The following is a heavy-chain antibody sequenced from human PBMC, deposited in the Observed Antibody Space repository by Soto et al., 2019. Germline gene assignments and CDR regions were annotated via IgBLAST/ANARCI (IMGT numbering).Heavy chain of an antibody. D-gene: IGHD1-1*01. V-gene: IGHV3-23*01. J-gene: IGHJ4*02. Sequence: GGSLRLSCAASGFAISSNAMYWVRQAPGKGLEWVSGISDRGDTTHYADSVKGRFTISRDTSKNTLYLQLNTLRADDTAVYYCAKDKPGTTSFDYWGQGTLVTVSS. CDR2: ISDRGDTT. CDR3: AKDKPGTTSFDY. CDR1: GFAISSNA.